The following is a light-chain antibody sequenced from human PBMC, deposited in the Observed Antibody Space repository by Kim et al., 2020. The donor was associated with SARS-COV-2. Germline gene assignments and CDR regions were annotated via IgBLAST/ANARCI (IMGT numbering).Light chain of an antibody. J-gene: IGLJ3*02. CDR3: CSYAGNYEGV. V-gene: IGLV2-11*01. CDR2: DVN. CDR1: SSDVGGYNY. Sequence: QSALTQPRSVSGSPGQSVTISCTGTSSDVGGYNYVSWYQQYPGKAPKLMIYDVNKRPSGVPDRFSGSKSGNTASLTISGLQAEDESHYYCCSYAGNYEGVFGGGTQLTVL.